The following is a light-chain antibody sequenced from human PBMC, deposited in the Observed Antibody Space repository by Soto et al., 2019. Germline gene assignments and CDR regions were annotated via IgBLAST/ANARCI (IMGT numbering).Light chain of an antibody. V-gene: IGKV1-39*01. CDR2: AAS. J-gene: IGKJ1*01. CDR1: QSISNY. Sequence: DIQMTQSPSSLSASVGDRVTITCRASQSISNYLNWYQQKPGKAPKLLIYAASSLQSGVPSRFSGSGSGTDFALTISTLQPEDFATYYCQQSYSLWTFGQGTNVEIK. CDR3: QQSYSLWT.